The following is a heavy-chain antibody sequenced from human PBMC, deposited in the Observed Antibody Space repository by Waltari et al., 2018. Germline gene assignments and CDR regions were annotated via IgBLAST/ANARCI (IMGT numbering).Heavy chain of an antibody. D-gene: IGHD7-27*01. CDR3: ATESLGAGHRYFEV. J-gene: IGHJ2*01. CDR1: GFIFSTYW. Sequence: EAQLVESGGDLVQPGGSLRLSCVGSGFIFSTYWMHWLRQDPGKGLVWVSRSTGDGALTFYADSVKGRFTISRDNARNTLSLEMNNVRDEDTAIYYCATESLGAGHRYFEVWGRGTLVTVSS. V-gene: IGHV3-74*01. CDR2: STGDGALT.